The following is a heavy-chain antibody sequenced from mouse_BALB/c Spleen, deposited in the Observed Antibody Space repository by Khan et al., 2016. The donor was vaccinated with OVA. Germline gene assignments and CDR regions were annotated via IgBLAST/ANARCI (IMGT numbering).Heavy chain of an antibody. J-gene: IGHJ3*01. CDR2: IYPFNDDT. CDR1: GYTFTSYV. CDR3: APVGSYYVSFAY. Sequence: VQLKESGPELVKPGASVKMSCKASGYTFTSYVMHWVKQKPGLGLEWIGYIYPFNDDTKYNEKFKGKATLTSDKSSSTAYMELSSLTSEDSAAYYCAPVGSYYVSFAYWGQGTLVTVSA. D-gene: IGHD2-12*01. V-gene: IGHV1S136*01.